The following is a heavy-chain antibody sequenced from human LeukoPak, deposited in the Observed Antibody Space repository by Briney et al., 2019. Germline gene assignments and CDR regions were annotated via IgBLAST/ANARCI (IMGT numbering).Heavy chain of an antibody. CDR3: SRQFSSYFDY. Sequence: KTGGSLRLSCAVSGFTFSSYSMNWVRQAPGKGLEWVSSISSSSSYIYYADSVKGRFTISRDNAKNSLYLQMNSLRAEDTAVYYCSRQFSSYFDYWGQGTLVTVSS. V-gene: IGHV3-21*01. CDR2: ISSSSSYI. J-gene: IGHJ4*02. CDR1: GFTFSSYS.